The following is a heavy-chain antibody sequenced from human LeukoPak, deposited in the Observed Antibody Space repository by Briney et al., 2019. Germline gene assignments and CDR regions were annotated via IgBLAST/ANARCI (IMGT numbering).Heavy chain of an antibody. D-gene: IGHD3-22*01. CDR2: IYYSVTT. Sequence: SETLSLTCTVSGGSIRSYYWSWIRQPPGKGLEWIGYIYYSVTTDYNPSLKSRVTISLDTSKHQFSLNVSSVTAADTAVYHCARSRHFPDNYDRRPYYSQGWYLDLWGRGTLVTVSS. CDR3: ARSRHFPDNYDRRPYYSQGWYLDL. J-gene: IGHJ2*01. CDR1: GGSIRSYY. V-gene: IGHV4-59*01.